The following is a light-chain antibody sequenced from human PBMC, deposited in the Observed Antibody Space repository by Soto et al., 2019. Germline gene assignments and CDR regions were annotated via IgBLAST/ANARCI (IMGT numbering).Light chain of an antibody. J-gene: IGKJ3*01. CDR3: QQYGASPFN. CDR1: QSVSGTY. V-gene: IGKV3-20*01. CDR2: GAS. Sequence: EIVLTQSPVTLSLSPGERATLSCRASQSVSGTYLAWYQQRPGQAPKVLIYGASSRAAGIPDRFSGSGSGTDFTLTISILAPEDFAVYYCQQYGASPFNFGPGTKVDIK.